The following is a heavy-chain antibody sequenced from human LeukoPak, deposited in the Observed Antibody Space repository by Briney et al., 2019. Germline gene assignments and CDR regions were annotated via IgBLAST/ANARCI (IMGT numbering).Heavy chain of an antibody. CDR1: GYTFTSYA. J-gene: IGHJ6*02. CDR2: INTNTGNP. CDR3: ARDRVGATVYYYYGMDV. D-gene: IGHD1-26*01. V-gene: IGHV7-4-1*02. Sequence: ASVKVSCKASGYTFTSYAMNWVRQAPGQGLEWMGWINTNTGNPTYAQGFTGRFVFSLDTSVSTAYLQISSLKAEDTAVYYCARDRVGATVYYYYGMDVWGQGTTVTVSS.